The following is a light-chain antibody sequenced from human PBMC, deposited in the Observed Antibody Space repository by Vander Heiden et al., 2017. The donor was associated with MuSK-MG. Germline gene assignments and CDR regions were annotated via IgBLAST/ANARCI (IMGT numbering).Light chain of an antibody. V-gene: IGKV3D-15*01. Sequence: EIVMTQSPATLSVSPGERATLSCRASQSIGTNLAWYQQKPGQAPRLLIFGASTRATGIPARFSGSGYGTEFTLTSSSRQSEDFAVYYCQQCDNWPPIIFGHGTRLEIK. CDR2: GAS. CDR1: QSIGTN. CDR3: QQCDNWPPII. J-gene: IGKJ5*01.